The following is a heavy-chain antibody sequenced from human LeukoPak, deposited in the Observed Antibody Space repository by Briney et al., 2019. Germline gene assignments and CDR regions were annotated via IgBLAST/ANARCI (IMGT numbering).Heavy chain of an antibody. CDR1: GFTFSSYA. CDR2: ISYDGSNK. J-gene: IGHJ4*02. D-gene: IGHD6-19*01. Sequence: GGSLRLCCAASGFTFSSYAMHWVRQAPGKGLEWVAVISYDGSNKYYADSVKGRFTISRDNSKNTLYLQMNSLRAEDTAVYYCAGEFPAVAGPFDYWGQGTLVTVSS. V-gene: IGHV3-30-3*01. CDR3: AGEFPAVAGPFDY.